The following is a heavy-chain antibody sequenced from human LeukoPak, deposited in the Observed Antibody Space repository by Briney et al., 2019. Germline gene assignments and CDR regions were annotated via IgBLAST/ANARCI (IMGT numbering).Heavy chain of an antibody. CDR2: ISAYNGNT. D-gene: IGHD2-15*01. V-gene: IGHV1-18*01. Sequence: ASVKVSCKASGYTFTSYGISWVRQAPGQGLEWMGWISAYNGNTNYAQKLQCRVTMTTDTATSTAYMELRSLRSDDTAVYYCASGYCSGGSCHNYYYYMDVWGKGTTVTVSS. CDR1: GYTFTSYG. J-gene: IGHJ6*03. CDR3: ASGYCSGGSCHNYYYYMDV.